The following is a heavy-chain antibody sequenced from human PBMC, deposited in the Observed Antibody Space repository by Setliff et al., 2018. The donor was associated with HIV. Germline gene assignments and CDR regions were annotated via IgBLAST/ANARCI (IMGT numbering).Heavy chain of an antibody. J-gene: IGHJ3*02. CDR1: GDTFSNYG. CDR2: IIPLFDTA. CDR3: ARGMNAVRYFDWLDAFDI. V-gene: IGHV1-69*05. Sequence: SVKVSCKGSGDTFSNYGFSWVRQAPGQGLEWVGGIIPLFDTATYAQKFQGRVTITTDKSTSTAYMELSSLRSEDTAVYFCARGMNAVRYFDWLDAFDIWGQGTMVTVSS. D-gene: IGHD3-9*01.